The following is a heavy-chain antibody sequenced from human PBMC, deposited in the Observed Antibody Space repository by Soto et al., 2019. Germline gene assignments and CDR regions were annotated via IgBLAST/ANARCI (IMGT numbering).Heavy chain of an antibody. D-gene: IGHD5-18*01. V-gene: IGHV4-4*07. CDR1: GGSISGYY. J-gene: IGHJ5*01. CDR3: ASARGYRSGSFGS. Sequence: SETLSLTCIVSGGSISGYYWSWIRQPAGKELEWIGRIYSDGTTNYNPSLKGRGTMSVDTSKKQISLKLTSVTAADTAMYYCASARGYRSGSFGSWCHGVQVTVSS. CDR2: IYSDGTT.